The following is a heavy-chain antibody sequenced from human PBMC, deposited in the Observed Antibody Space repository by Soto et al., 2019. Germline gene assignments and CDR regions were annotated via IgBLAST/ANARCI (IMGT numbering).Heavy chain of an antibody. Sequence: ASVKVSCKASGYTFTSYGISWVRQAPGQGLEWMGWISAYNGNTNYAQKLQGRVTMTTDTSTSTAYMELRSLRSYDTAVYYCASGWFGEFVYYFDYWGQGTLVTVSS. CDR2: ISAYNGNT. D-gene: IGHD3-10*01. V-gene: IGHV1-18*01. CDR3: ASGWFGEFVYYFDY. CDR1: GYTFTSYG. J-gene: IGHJ4*02.